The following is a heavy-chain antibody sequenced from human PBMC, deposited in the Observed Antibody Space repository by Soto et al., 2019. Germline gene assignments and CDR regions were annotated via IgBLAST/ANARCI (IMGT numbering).Heavy chain of an antibody. D-gene: IGHD3-22*01. V-gene: IGHV1-8*01. Sequence: ASVKVSCKASGSTFTSYDINWVRQATGQGLEWMGWMNPNSGNTGYAQKFQGRVTMTRNTSISTAYMELSSLRSEDTAVYYCARAYYYDSSGYNWFDPWGQGTLVTVSS. CDR1: GSTFTSYD. CDR3: ARAYYYDSSGYNWFDP. CDR2: MNPNSGNT. J-gene: IGHJ5*02.